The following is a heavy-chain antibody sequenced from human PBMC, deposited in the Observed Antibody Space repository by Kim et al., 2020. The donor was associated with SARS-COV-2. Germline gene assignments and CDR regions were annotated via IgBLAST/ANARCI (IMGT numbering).Heavy chain of an antibody. CDR3: AKEGYCSSTSCYLNYYG. V-gene: IGHV3-30*18. CDR2: ISYDGSNK. D-gene: IGHD2-2*01. Sequence: GGSLRLSCAASGFTFSSYGMHWVRQAPGKGLEWVAVISYDGSNKYYADSVKGRFTISRDNSKNTLYLQMNSLRAEDTAVYYCAKEGYCSSTSCYLNYYG. J-gene: IGHJ6*01. CDR1: GFTFSSYG.